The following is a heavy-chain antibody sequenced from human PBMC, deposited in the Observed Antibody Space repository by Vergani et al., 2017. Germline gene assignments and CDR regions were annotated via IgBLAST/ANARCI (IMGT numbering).Heavy chain of an antibody. CDR2: ISGSGGST. D-gene: IGHD3-10*01. CDR1: GFTFSSYA. V-gene: IGHV3-23*04. CDR3: ARELLWFGEWPDAFDI. J-gene: IGHJ3*02. Sequence: EVQLVESGGGLVQPGGSLRLSCAASGFTFSSYAMSWVRQAPGKGLEWVSAISGSGGSTYYADSVKGRFTISRDNSKNTLYLQMNSLRAEDTAVYYCARELLWFGEWPDAFDIWGQGTMVTVSS.